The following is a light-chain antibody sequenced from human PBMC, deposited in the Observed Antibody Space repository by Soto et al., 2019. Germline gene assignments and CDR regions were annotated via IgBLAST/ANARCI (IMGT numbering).Light chain of an antibody. Sequence: DIQMTQSPSSLSASVGDRVTITCQASQDISNNLNWYQQTSGKAPKLLIYGAYNLETGVPSRFTESQSGTDFTFTITSLQPEDVATYFCQQCDNLPPTFGGGTKVEI. CDR3: QQCDNLPPT. J-gene: IGKJ4*01. CDR1: QDISNN. CDR2: GAY. V-gene: IGKV1-33*01.